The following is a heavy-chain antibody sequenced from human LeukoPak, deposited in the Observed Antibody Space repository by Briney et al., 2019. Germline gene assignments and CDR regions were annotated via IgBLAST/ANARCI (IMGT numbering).Heavy chain of an antibody. CDR3: ARATFWSGYQRDSWYMDV. Sequence: GGSLRLSCAAFGFTVSSNYMTWVRQAPGKGLEWVSVIYSGGSTYYADSVKGRFTISRDNSENTLYLHMNSLRAEDTAVYYCARATFWSGYQRDSWYMDVWGRGTTVTVSS. D-gene: IGHD3-3*01. CDR1: GFTVSSNY. J-gene: IGHJ6*03. V-gene: IGHV3-66*02. CDR2: IYSGGST.